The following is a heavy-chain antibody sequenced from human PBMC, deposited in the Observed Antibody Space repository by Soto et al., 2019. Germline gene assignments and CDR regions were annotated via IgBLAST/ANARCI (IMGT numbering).Heavy chain of an antibody. CDR3: AKSVYNWNDGFFDY. V-gene: IGHV6-1*01. D-gene: IGHD1-1*01. J-gene: IGHJ4*02. CDR1: GDSVSTNSAT. CDR2: TYYRSKWYN. Sequence: SQTLSLTCVISGDSVSTNSATWDWIRQSPSRGLEWLGRTYYRSKWYNDYAVSVKGRITINPDTSNNQLSLQLNSVTPDDTAVYYCAKSVYNWNDGFFDYWHQATLVTV.